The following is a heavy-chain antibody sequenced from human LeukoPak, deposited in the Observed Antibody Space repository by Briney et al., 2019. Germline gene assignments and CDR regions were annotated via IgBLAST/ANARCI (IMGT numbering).Heavy chain of an antibody. J-gene: IGHJ4*02. CDR1: GFSFDEFA. V-gene: IGHV3-9*01. D-gene: IGHD2-2*01. CDR2: IIWNSGLI. Sequence: PGRSLRLSCAASGFSFDEFAMHWVRQAPGKGLEWVAGIIWNSGLIGYADSVKGRFTISRDNAKNSLYLQMNSLRAEDTAVYYCAKRDAKYQLLFAPLDYWGQGTLVTVSS. CDR3: AKRDAKYQLLFAPLDY.